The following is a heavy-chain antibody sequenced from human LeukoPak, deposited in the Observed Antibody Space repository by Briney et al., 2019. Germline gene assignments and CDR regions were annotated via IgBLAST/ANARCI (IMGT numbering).Heavy chain of an antibody. D-gene: IGHD1-26*01. CDR3: ARRDVRELLPSFDY. Sequence: SETLSLTCTVSGGSISSYYWSWIRQPPGKGLEWIGYMYYSGSTNYNPSLKSRVTISVDTSKNQFSLKLSSVTAADTAVYYCARRDVRELLPSFDYWGQGTLVTVSS. J-gene: IGHJ4*02. CDR2: MYYSGST. V-gene: IGHV4-59*08. CDR1: GGSISSYY.